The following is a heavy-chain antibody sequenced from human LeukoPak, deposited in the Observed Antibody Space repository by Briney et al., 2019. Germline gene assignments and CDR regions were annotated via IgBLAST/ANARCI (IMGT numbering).Heavy chain of an antibody. CDR3: AAGGYCIGGSCYPFDP. CDR2: IIPIFGTA. CDR1: GGTFSSYA. Sequence: SVKVSCKASGGTFSSYAISWVRQAPGQGLEWMGRIIPIFGTANYAQKFQGRVTITTDESTSTAYMELSSLRSEDTAVYYCAAGGYCIGGSCYPFDPWGQGTLVTVSS. J-gene: IGHJ5*02. V-gene: IGHV1-69*05. D-gene: IGHD2-15*01.